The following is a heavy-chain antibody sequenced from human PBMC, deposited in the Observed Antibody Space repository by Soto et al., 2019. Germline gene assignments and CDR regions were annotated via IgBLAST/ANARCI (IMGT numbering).Heavy chain of an antibody. V-gene: IGHV4-59*01. D-gene: IGHD3-22*01. CDR3: ARSSGYLSVARY. CDR1: GGSISGSY. J-gene: IGHJ4*02. Sequence: SSPLYITCSFYGGSISGSYWSWIRQSPGKGLEWLGYFYYTGSTNYSPSPRSRVSISVDTSKNEFSLRLSSVTAADTAVYYCARSSGYLSVARYWGQGTLVTVSS. CDR2: FYYTGST.